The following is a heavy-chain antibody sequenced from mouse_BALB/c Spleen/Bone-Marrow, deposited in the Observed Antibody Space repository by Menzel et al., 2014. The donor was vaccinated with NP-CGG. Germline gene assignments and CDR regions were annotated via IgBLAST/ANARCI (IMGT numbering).Heavy chain of an antibody. Sequence: VQLQQSGAELVKPGASVKLSCKASGYTFTSYYMYWVKQRPGQGLEWFGEINPSNGGTNFNEKFKNKATLTVDKSSSTAYMQLSSLTSEDSAVHYCSRGRRDALDYWGQGTSVTVSS. CDR2: INPSNGGT. J-gene: IGHJ4*01. V-gene: IGHV1S81*02. CDR1: GYTFTSYY. CDR3: SRGRRDALDY.